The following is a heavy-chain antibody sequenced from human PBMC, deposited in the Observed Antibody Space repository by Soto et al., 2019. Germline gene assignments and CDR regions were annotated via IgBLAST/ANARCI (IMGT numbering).Heavy chain of an antibody. Sequence: EVQLVESGGAVVRPGGSLRLSCVASGFTFDDYGMTWVRQAPGQGLEWVSGINWNGGTIHYADSVKGRFTISRDNAKNSLFLQMNSLRAEDTALYYCAKSQSPMVRGVIEAFDYWGQGTLVTVSS. J-gene: IGHJ4*02. CDR2: INWNGGTI. CDR3: AKSQSPMVRGVIEAFDY. D-gene: IGHD3-10*01. V-gene: IGHV3-20*04. CDR1: GFTFDDYG.